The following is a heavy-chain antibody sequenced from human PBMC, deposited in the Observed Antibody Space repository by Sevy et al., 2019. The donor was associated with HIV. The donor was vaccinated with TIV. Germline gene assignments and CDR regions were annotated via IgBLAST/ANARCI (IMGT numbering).Heavy chain of an antibody. V-gene: IGHV3-7*01. CDR2: IKEDGNER. CDR3: ARGRRNWGLGGLDV. D-gene: IGHD3-16*01. J-gene: IGHJ6*02. CDR1: GFSFSDSW. Sequence: GGSLRLSCAASGFSFSDSWMTWVSQAPGKGLEWVANIKEDGNERYYVDSVKGRFTLSRDNAKMSVYLELTSLRVEDSAIYYCARGRRNWGLGGLDVWGQGTTVTVSS.